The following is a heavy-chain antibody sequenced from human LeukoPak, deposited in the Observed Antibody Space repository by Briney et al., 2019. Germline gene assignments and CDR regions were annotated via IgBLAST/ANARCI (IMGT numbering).Heavy chain of an antibody. CDR1: GFTLSSYW. D-gene: IGHD3-10*01. Sequence: GGSLRLSCAASGFTLSSYWMTWVRQAPGKGLEWVASIKKDGGEKYYVDSVRGRFTISRDNAKNSLSLQMSSLRAEDTAVYYCARDLSPLYFGENNAFDIWGQGTMVTVSS. V-gene: IGHV3-7*01. CDR2: IKKDGGEK. CDR3: ARDLSPLYFGENNAFDI. J-gene: IGHJ3*02.